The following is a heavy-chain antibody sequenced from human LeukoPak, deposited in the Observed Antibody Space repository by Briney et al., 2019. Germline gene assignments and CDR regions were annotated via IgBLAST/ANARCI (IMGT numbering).Heavy chain of an antibody. Sequence: PGGSLRLSCAASGFTFSSYDMSWVRQAPGKGLEWVSAISGGGDSTYYADSLKGRFTVSRDNFKNKLYLQTNSLRAEDTAVYYCAKDSFTIFGVVNYFDYWGQGTLVTVSS. CDR1: GFTFSSYD. CDR2: ISGGGDST. J-gene: IGHJ4*02. CDR3: AKDSFTIFGVVNYFDY. D-gene: IGHD3-3*01. V-gene: IGHV3-23*01.